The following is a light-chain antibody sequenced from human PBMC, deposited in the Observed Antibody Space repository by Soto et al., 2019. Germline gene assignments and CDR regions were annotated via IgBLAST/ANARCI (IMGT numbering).Light chain of an antibody. CDR2: EVR. CDR1: SSGTGGYDY. J-gene: IGLJ1*01. CDR3: CSYTRTSNHYF. Sequence: QSALTQPASVSGSPGQSITISCTGTSSGTGGYDYVSWYQQRPGKAPKLMIYEVRYRPSGVSNRFSGSKSGNTASLTISGLQAEDEADYYCCSYTRTSNHYFFGSGTKVTVL. V-gene: IGLV2-14*01.